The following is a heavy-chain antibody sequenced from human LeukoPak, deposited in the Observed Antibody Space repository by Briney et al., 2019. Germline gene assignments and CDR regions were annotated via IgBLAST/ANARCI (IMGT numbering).Heavy chain of an antibody. D-gene: IGHD5-18*01. J-gene: IGHJ4*02. CDR2: ISAYNGNT. V-gene: IGHV1-18*01. CDR1: CYTFSSYG. CDR3: ARDQAMAFDY. Sequence: GSLKGSCKASCYTFSSYGISWLRPATGQRLEWMGWISAYNGNTNYAQKLQGRVTMTTDTSTSTAYMELRSLRSDDTAVYYCARDQAMAFDYWGQGTLVTVSS.